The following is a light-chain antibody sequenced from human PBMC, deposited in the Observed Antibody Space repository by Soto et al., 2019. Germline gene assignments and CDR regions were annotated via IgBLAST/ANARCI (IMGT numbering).Light chain of an antibody. CDR2: GVS. Sequence: EIVMTQSPATLSVSPGERATLSCRASDSVDGSIAWYQQKPGRTPRLLLYGVSTRATGIPARFSGSGSGTDFTLTINSLQSEDFGIYYCQQYINWPRTFGQGTRLEIK. J-gene: IGKJ5*01. CDR3: QQYINWPRT. V-gene: IGKV3-15*01. CDR1: DSVDGS.